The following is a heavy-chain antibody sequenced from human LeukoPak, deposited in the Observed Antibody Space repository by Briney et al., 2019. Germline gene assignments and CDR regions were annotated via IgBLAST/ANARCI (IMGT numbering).Heavy chain of an antibody. D-gene: IGHD5-18*01. V-gene: IGHV3-33*01. J-gene: IGHJ5*02. CDR2: IWHDGTNK. CDR3: VRGISWIQLWADS. Sequence: GRSPRLSCAASGFTFSAYGMYWVRQAPGKGPEWLAVIWHDGTNKYYAESVKGRFTISRDNSKNTLYLQMNSLRAEDTAVYYCVRGISWIQLWADSWGQGTLVTVSS. CDR1: GFTFSAYG.